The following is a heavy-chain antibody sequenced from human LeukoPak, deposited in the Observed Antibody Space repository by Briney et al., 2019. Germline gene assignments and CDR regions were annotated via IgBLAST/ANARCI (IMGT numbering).Heavy chain of an antibody. Sequence: ASVKVSCKASGYTFTDYYIHWVRQAPGQGLEWMGRINPNSGDTNYAQKFQGRVTINRDASISTAYMELSRLTSDDTAVFFCARDHDSSGRTDDAFDIWGQGTMVTVSS. CDR2: INPNSGDT. CDR1: GYTFTDYY. V-gene: IGHV1-2*06. J-gene: IGHJ3*02. CDR3: ARDHDSSGRTDDAFDI. D-gene: IGHD3-22*01.